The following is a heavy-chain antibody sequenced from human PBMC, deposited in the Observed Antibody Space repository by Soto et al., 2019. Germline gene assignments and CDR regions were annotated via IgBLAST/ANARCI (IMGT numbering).Heavy chain of an antibody. V-gene: IGHV3-30*18. Sequence: GGSLRLSCAASGFTFSSDGMHWVRQAPGKGLEWVAVISYDGSNKYYADSVKGRFTISRDNSKNTLYLQMNSLRAEDTAVYYCAKDLEDSSGRFWVYYYYGMDVWGQGTTVTVSS. J-gene: IGHJ6*02. CDR2: ISYDGSNK. D-gene: IGHD6-19*01. CDR1: GFTFSSDG. CDR3: AKDLEDSSGRFWVYYYYGMDV.